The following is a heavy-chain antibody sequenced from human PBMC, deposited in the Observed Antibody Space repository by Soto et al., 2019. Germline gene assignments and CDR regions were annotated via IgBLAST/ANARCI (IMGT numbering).Heavy chain of an antibody. J-gene: IGHJ4*02. V-gene: IGHV1-18*01. CDR3: ARGTDDYGDRRKLPTN. CDR2: INANSGNT. D-gene: IGHD4-17*01. Sequence: ASVKVSCKASGYTFTSYGISWVRQAPGQGLEWMGWINANSGNTDYAPKLQGRVSMTRNTSTSTAYMELSSLKSDDAAVYYCARGTDDYGDRRKLPTNWGQGTLVTVSS. CDR1: GYTFTSYG.